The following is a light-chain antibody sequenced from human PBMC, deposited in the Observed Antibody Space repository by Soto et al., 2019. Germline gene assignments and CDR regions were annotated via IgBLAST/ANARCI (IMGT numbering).Light chain of an antibody. Sequence: EIVLTQSPGTLSLSQGETATLSCRASQSVNSSYLARYQQKPGQAPRLLIYGASSRATGIPDRFSGSGSGTDVTLTICRLEREDFAVYYFQQYGSAPGTFGQGTKGESK. J-gene: IGKJ1*01. CDR2: GAS. CDR3: QQYGSAPGT. V-gene: IGKV3-20*01. CDR1: QSVNSSY.